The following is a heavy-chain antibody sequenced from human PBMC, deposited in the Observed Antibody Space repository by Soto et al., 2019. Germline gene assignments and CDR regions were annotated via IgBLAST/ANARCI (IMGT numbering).Heavy chain of an antibody. CDR1: GFAFNGYG. CDR2: IWYDGSNK. Sequence: GGSLRLSCAASGFAFNGYGMHWVRQAPGKGLEWVAVIWYDGSNKYYADFVEGRFTISRDNSKNTVDLQMNSLRDEDTAVYYCAGDRGGFYYGMDVWGQGTTVTVSS. V-gene: IGHV3-33*01. CDR3: AGDRGGFYYGMDV. D-gene: IGHD3-16*01. J-gene: IGHJ6*02.